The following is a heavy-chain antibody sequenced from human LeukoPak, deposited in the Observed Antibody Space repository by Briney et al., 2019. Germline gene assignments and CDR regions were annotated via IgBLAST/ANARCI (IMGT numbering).Heavy chain of an antibody. CDR2: INPNSGGT. D-gene: IGHD3-22*01. J-gene: IGHJ4*02. Sequence: ASVKVSCKASGYTFTGYYMHWVRQAPGQGLEWMGWINPNSGGTNYAQKFQGRVTMTRDTSISTAYMELSRLRSEDTAVYYCARGLYYDSSGYPTRGYWGQGTLVTVSS. CDR3: ARGLYYDSSGYPTRGY. CDR1: GYTFTGYY. V-gene: IGHV1-2*02.